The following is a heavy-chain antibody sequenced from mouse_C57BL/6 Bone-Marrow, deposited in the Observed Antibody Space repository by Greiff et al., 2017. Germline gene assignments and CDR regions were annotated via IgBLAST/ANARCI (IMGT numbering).Heavy chain of an antibody. CDR2: ISDGGSYT. D-gene: IGHD1-1*01. CDR3: ARDRVYGSSSFDY. J-gene: IGHJ2*01. CDR1: GFTFSSYA. V-gene: IGHV5-4*01. Sequence: EVQVVESGGGLVKPGGSLKLSCAASGFTFSSYAMSWVRQTPEKRLEWVATISDGGSYTYYPDNVKGRFTISRDNAKNNLYLQMSHLKSEDTAMYYCARDRVYGSSSFDYWGQGTTLTVSS.